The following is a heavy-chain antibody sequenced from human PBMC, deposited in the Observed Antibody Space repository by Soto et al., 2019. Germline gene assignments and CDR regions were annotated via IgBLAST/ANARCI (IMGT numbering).Heavy chain of an antibody. J-gene: IGHJ6*02. V-gene: IGHV1-8*01. CDR3: ARVSRYYYGMDV. Sequence: WASVKVSCKASGYTFTSYDINWVRQATGQGLEWMGWMNPNSGNTGYAQKFQGRVTMTRNTSISTAYMELSSLRSEDTAVYYCARVSRYYYGMDVWGQGTTVTVSS. CDR2: MNPNSGNT. CDR1: GYTFTSYD.